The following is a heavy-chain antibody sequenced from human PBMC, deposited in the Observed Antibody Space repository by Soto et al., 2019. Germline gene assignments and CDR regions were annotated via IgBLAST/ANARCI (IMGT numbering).Heavy chain of an antibody. V-gene: IGHV3-23*01. CDR2: ISNTGGST. D-gene: IGHD3-22*01. CDR1: GLSFSRYA. J-gene: IGHJ4*02. Sequence: PWVSRTLSRPVCGLSFSRYALNWVRQAPGKGLEWVSSISNTGGSTYYADSAKGRFTISRDNSKNTLYLQMNSLRAEDTAVYYCAKSDSSGYPRPQRFDYWGQGTLVSVSS. CDR3: AKSDSSGYPRPQRFDY.